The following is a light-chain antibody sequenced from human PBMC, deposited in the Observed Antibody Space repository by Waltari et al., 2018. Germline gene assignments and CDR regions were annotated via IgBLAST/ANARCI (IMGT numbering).Light chain of an antibody. CDR1: SSNIGAGYD. J-gene: IGLJ3*02. CDR3: QSYDSSLSGSV. V-gene: IGLV1-40*01. Sequence: QSVLTQPPSVSGAPGQRVTISCTGSSSNIGAGYDIHWYQQLPGTSHKPLIYGNSNRPSGFPDRFSGSKSGTSASLAITGLQAEDEADYYCQSYDSSLSGSVFGGGTKLTVL. CDR2: GNS.